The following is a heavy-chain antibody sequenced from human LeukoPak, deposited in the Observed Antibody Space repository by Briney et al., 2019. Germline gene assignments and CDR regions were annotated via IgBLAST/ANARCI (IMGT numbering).Heavy chain of an antibody. J-gene: IGHJ4*02. D-gene: IGHD3-16*02. Sequence: GGSLRLSCAASGFIFKSYWMSWVRQAPGKGLEWVASIKQDGSEENYVDSVRGRFTISRDNAKKSLYLQMNSLRAEDTAVYYCAKGGSYRSQPYFDYWGQGTPVTVSS. CDR1: GFIFKSYW. V-gene: IGHV3-7*01. CDR2: IKQDGSEE. CDR3: AKGGSYRSQPYFDY.